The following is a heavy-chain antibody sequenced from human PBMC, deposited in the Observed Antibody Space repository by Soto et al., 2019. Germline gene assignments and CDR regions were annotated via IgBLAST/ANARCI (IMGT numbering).Heavy chain of an antibody. CDR3: ARDDILVVVAAENYYHGMDV. D-gene: IGHD2-15*01. CDR1: GFTFSNYW. J-gene: IGHJ6*02. Sequence: GGSLRLSCAASGFTFSNYWMSWVRQAPGKGLEWVANIKEDGSEKYYVDSVKGRFTISRDNANDSLFLQMNSLRAEDTAVYYCARDDILVVVAAENYYHGMDVWGQGTTVTVSS. CDR2: IKEDGSEK. V-gene: IGHV3-7*05.